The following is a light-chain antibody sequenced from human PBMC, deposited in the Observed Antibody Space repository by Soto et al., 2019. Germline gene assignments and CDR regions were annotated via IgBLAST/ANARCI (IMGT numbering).Light chain of an antibody. V-gene: IGKV3D-20*02. Sequence: ETVLTQSPGTLSLSPGERATVSCRASQSVGGSSLAWYQQRPGQAPRLLIYDTSKRATGIPDRFSGSGSGTDFTLTISRLEPEDFAVYYCQQRTNWPRVTFGQGTKVDIK. CDR1: QSVGGSS. CDR2: DTS. CDR3: QQRTNWPRVT. J-gene: IGKJ1*01.